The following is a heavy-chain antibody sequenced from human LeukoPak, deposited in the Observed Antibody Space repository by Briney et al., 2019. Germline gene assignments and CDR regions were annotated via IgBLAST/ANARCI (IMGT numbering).Heavy chain of an antibody. J-gene: IGHJ4*02. D-gene: IGHD3-10*01. CDR1: GASINSYY. CDR2: IYTSGRT. CDR3: ARQTSSGGFDY. V-gene: IGHV4-4*07. Sequence: PSETLSLTCTVSGASINSYYWSWIRRPAGKGLNWIGRIYTSGRTNYNPSLKSRLTMSEDTSKNQFSLKLSSATAADTAVYYCARQTSSGGFDYWGQGTLVTVSS.